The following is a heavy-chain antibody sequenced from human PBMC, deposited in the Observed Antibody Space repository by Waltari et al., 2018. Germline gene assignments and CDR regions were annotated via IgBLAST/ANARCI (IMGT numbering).Heavy chain of an antibody. CDR2: INPNSGGT. D-gene: IGHD6-19*01. Sequence: QVQLVQSGAEVKKPGASVKVSCKASGSTFTGYYVHWVRQAPGQGLEWMGWINPNSGGTTYAQKFQGRVTMTRDTSISTAYMELSSLRNDDTAVYTCAKSLAVAGPGGYFQHWGQGTLVTVSS. CDR3: AKSLAVAGPGGYFQH. J-gene: IGHJ1*01. V-gene: IGHV1-2*02. CDR1: GSTFTGYY.